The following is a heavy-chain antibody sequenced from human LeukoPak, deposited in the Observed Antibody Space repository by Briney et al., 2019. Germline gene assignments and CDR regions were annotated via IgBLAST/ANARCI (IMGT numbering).Heavy chain of an antibody. Sequence: GGSLRLSCAASGFTLSNYWMHWVRHVPGKGLVWVSRTNPGGSNTAYADSVKGRFTISRDNARNTLYLQMDSLRAEDTAVYYCARSNQADDYWGQGTLVTVSS. V-gene: IGHV3-74*01. CDR2: TNPGGSNT. CDR3: ARSNQADDY. J-gene: IGHJ4*02. D-gene: IGHD1-14*01. CDR1: GFTLSNYW.